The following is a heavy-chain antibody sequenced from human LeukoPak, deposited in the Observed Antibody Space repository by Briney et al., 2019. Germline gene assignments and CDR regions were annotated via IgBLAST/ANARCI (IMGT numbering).Heavy chain of an antibody. Sequence: SETLSLTCAVYGGSFSGYYWSWIRQPPGKGLEWIGEINHSGSTNYNPSLKSRVTISVGTSKNQFSLKLSSVTAADTAVYYCAKPIPSYGDYSDYWGQGTLVTVSS. D-gene: IGHD4-17*01. J-gene: IGHJ4*02. V-gene: IGHV4-34*01. CDR3: AKPIPSYGDYSDY. CDR1: GGSFSGYY. CDR2: INHSGST.